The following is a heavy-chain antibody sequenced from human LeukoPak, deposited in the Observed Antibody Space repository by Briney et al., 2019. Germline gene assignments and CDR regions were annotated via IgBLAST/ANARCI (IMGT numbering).Heavy chain of an antibody. Sequence: GGSLRLSCAASGFTFSSYGMHWVRQAPGKGLEWVAVIWYDGSNKYYADSVKGRFTISRDNSKNTLYLQMNSLRAEDTAVYYCAKVSGGGLYYDGMDVWGRGTTVTVSS. CDR2: IWYDGSNK. CDR3: AKVSGGGLYYDGMDV. J-gene: IGHJ6*02. CDR1: GFTFSSYG. V-gene: IGHV3-33*06. D-gene: IGHD1-14*01.